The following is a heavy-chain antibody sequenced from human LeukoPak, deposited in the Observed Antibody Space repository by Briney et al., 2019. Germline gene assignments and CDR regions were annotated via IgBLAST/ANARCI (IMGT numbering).Heavy chain of an antibody. V-gene: IGHV3-21*01. CDR1: GFNFRSYS. J-gene: IGHJ4*02. D-gene: IGHD2-21*01. CDR2: ISSSGTLT. CDR3: ARRPLPGVGDWGF. Sequence: PGGSLRLSCEGSGFNFRSYSFNWIRQAPGKGLEWVSSISSSGTLTYVADSVKGRFVISRDNDKKALFLQMNNVRIEDTAVYYCARRPLPGVGDWGFWGQGTLVTVSS.